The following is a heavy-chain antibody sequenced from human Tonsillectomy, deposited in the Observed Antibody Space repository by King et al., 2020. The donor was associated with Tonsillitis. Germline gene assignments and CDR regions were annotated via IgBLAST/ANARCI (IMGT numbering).Heavy chain of an antibody. J-gene: IGHJ4*02. CDR1: GFTFSSYS. CDR2: IRSSSTYI. Sequence: VQLVESGGGLVKPGGSLRLSCAASGFTFSSYSMNWVRQAPGKGLEWVSFIRSSSTYIYTADSVKGRFTISRDNAKNSLYLQMNSLRAEDTAVYYCARELPIDYWGQGTLVTVSS. D-gene: IGHD1-26*01. CDR3: ARELPIDY. V-gene: IGHV3-21*01.